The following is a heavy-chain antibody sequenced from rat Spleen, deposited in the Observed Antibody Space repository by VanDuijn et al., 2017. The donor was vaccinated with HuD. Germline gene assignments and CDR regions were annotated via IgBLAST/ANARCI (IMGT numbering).Heavy chain of an antibody. Sequence: EVQLVESGGGLVQPGRSLKLSCAASGFTFSDYGVAWVRQAPTKGLEWVATISSDGGRNFYRDSVKGRFTISRDNAKSTLYLQMDSLRSEDTATYYCARHNSGYGVMDAWGQGASVTVSS. V-gene: IGHV5-29*01. CDR3: ARHNSGYGVMDA. J-gene: IGHJ4*01. CDR1: GFTFSDYG. CDR2: ISSDGGRN. D-gene: IGHD4-3*01.